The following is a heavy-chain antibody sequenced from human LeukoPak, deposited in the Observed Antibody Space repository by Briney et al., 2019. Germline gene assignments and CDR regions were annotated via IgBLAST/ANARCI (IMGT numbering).Heavy chain of an antibody. D-gene: IGHD2-15*01. V-gene: IGHV4-34*01. CDR2: INHRGST. CDR3: ARGRGYCSGGSCYYDY. CDR1: GGSFRGYY. J-gene: IGHJ4*02. Sequence: SETLSLTCAVYGGSFRGYYWSWIRQPPGKGLEWIGEINHRGSTNYNPSLKSRVTISVDTSKNQFSLKLSSVTAADTAVYYCARGRGYCSGGSCYYDYWGQGTLVTVSS.